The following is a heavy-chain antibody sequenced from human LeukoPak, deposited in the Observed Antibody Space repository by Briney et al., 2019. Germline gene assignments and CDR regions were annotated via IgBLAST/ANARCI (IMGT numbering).Heavy chain of an antibody. J-gene: IGHJ4*02. CDR3: AAAGYSGYDPPFDY. CDR1: GGSISSSSYY. Sequence: PSETLSLTCTVSGGSISSSSYYWGWIRQPPGKGLEWIGSIYYSGSTYYNPSLKSRVTISVDTSKNQFSLKLSSVTAADTAVYYCAAAGYSGYDPPFDYWGQGTLVTVSS. CDR2: IYYSGST. V-gene: IGHV4-39*07. D-gene: IGHD5-12*01.